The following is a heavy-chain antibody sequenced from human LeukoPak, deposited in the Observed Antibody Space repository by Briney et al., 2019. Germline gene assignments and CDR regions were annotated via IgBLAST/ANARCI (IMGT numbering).Heavy chain of an antibody. V-gene: IGHV3-21*01. Sequence: GGSLRLSCAASGFTFSSYSMNWVRQAPGKGLEWVSSISSSSSYIYYADSVKSRFTISRDNAKNSLYLQMNSLRAEDTAVYYCARGPYYYDSSGYNPSHFDYWGQGTLVTVSS. CDR1: GFTFSSYS. J-gene: IGHJ4*02. CDR3: ARGPYYYDSSGYNPSHFDY. CDR2: ISSSSSYI. D-gene: IGHD3-22*01.